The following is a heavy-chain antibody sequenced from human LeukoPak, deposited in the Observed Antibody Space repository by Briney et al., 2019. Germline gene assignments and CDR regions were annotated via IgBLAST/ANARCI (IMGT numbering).Heavy chain of an antibody. D-gene: IGHD3-22*01. V-gene: IGHV3-23*01. J-gene: IGHJ3*02. CDR3: AKVRMITMIAYDAFDI. CDR2: ISGSGGST. Sequence: GGSLRLSCAASGFTFRSYAMSWVRQAPGKGPEWVSAISGSGGSTYYADSVKGRFTISRDNSKNTLYLQMNSLRAEDTAVYYCAKVRMITMIAYDAFDIWGQGTMVTVSS. CDR1: GFTFRSYA.